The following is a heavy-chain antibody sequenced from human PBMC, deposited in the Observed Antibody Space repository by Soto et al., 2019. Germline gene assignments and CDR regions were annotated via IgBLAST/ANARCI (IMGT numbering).Heavy chain of an antibody. D-gene: IGHD3-22*01. CDR2: ISSSGSTI. CDR1: GFTFSDYY. Sequence: GGSLRLSCAASGFTFSDYYMSWIRQAPGKGLEWVSYISSSGSTIYYADSVKGRFTISRDNAKNSLYLQTNSLRAEDTAVYYCAREGVYYDSSGYYRSGAFDIWGQGTMVTVSS. J-gene: IGHJ3*02. V-gene: IGHV3-11*01. CDR3: AREGVYYDSSGYYRSGAFDI.